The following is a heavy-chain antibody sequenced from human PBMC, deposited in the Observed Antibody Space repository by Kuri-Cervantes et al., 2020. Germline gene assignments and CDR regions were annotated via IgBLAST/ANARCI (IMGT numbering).Heavy chain of an antibody. V-gene: IGHV1-8*01. CDR1: GYTFTSYD. J-gene: IGHJ3*01. CDR3: AKELAAGGSGAFDV. Sequence: ASVKVSCKASGYTFTSYDINWVRQATGQGLEWMGWMNPNSGNTGYAQKFQGRVTMTRNTSISTAYMELSSLRAEDTALYYCAKELAAGGSGAFDVWGQGTLVTVSS. CDR2: MNPNSGNT. D-gene: IGHD6-13*01.